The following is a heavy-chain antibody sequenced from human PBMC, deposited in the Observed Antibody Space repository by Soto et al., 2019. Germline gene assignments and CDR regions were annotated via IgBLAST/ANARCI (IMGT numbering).Heavy chain of an antibody. Sequence: GAALRLSCDASGFTFSNYWMNWVRHAPGKGLEWVARIHIDGSSTTYAASVKGRFTVSRDNVKNTLNLQMNSLNVADTADYFCARSGYSGYDAWGQGTLVAVSS. CDR1: GFTFSNYW. CDR3: ARSGYSGYDA. V-gene: IGHV3-74*01. J-gene: IGHJ1*01. CDR2: IHIDGSST. D-gene: IGHD5-12*01.